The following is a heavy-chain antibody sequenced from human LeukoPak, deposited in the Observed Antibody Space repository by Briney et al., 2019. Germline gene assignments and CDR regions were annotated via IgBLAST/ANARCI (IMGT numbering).Heavy chain of an antibody. CDR1: GYTFTGYY. CDR3: ARWSDYYDSSGYQYYFDY. D-gene: IGHD3-22*01. CDR2: ISAYNGKT. Sequence: ASVKVSCKASGYTFTGYYMHWVRQAPGQGLEWMGWISAYNGKTNYAQKLQGRVTMATDTSTTTAYMELRSLRSDDTAVYYCARWSDYYDSSGYQYYFDYWGQGTLVTVSS. J-gene: IGHJ4*02. V-gene: IGHV1-18*04.